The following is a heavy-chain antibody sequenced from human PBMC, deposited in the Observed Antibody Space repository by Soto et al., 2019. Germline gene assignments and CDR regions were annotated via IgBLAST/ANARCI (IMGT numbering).Heavy chain of an antibody. CDR2: ISYDGSNK. D-gene: IGHD3-10*01. CDR1: GFTFISYG. V-gene: IGHV3-30*18. CDR3: AKRILQFGELKFVLDFDY. J-gene: IGHJ4*02. Sequence: PGGALRLSCAASGFTFISYGMHWGRQAPCKGLEWVAVISYDGSNKYYADSVKGRFTISRDNSKNTLYLQMNSLRAEDTAVYYCAKRILQFGELKFVLDFDYWGQGP.